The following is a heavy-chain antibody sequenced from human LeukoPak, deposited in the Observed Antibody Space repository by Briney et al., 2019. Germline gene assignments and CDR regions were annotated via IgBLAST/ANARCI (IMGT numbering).Heavy chain of an antibody. J-gene: IGHJ4*02. Sequence: GGSLRLSCAASGFTFSSYAMSWVRQAPGKGLEWVSAISGSGGSTYYADSVKGRFTISRDNSKNTLYLQMNSLRAEDTAVYYSAKDGGYLSHAYFDYWRQGTLVTVSS. CDR1: GFTFSSYA. CDR3: AKDGGYLSHAYFDY. D-gene: IGHD3-22*01. CDR2: ISGSGGST. V-gene: IGHV3-23*01.